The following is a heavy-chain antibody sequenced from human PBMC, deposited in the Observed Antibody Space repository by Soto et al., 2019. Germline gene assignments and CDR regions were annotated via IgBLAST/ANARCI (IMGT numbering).Heavy chain of an antibody. V-gene: IGHV1-2*04. J-gene: IGHJ5*02. CDR1: GYTFTGYY. CDR3: ARGGDIVVVPATNWFDP. CDR2: INPNSGGT. D-gene: IGHD2-2*01. Sequence: ASVKVSCKASGYTFTGYYMHWVRQAPGQGLEWMGWINPNSGGTNYAQKFQGWVTMTRDTSISTAYMELSRLRSDDTAVYYCARGGDIVVVPATNWFDPWGQGALVTVSS.